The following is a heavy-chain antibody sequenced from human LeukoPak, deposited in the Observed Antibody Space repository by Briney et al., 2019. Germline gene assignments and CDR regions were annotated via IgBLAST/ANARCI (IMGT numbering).Heavy chain of an antibody. D-gene: IGHD5-12*01. CDR1: GFTFSSYA. Sequence: SGGSLRLSCAASGFTFSSYAMSWVRQAPGKGLEWVSAISGSGGSTYYADSVKGRFTISRDNSKNTLYLQMNSLRAGDTAVYYCIDWGVATILHGYWGQGTLVTVSS. J-gene: IGHJ4*02. CDR2: ISGSGGST. V-gene: IGHV3-23*01. CDR3: IDWGVATILHGY.